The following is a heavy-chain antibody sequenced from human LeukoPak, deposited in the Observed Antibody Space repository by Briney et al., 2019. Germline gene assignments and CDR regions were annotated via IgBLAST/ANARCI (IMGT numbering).Heavy chain of an antibody. Sequence: SVKVSCKASGGTFSSYAISWVRQAPGQGLEWMGGIIPIFGTANYPQKFQGRVTITTDESTSTAYMELSSLRSEDTAVYYCARDPGWGYCSGGSCYPGWYFDLWGRGTLVTVSS. CDR2: IIPIFGTA. CDR1: GGTFSSYA. V-gene: IGHV1-69*05. CDR3: ARDPGWGYCSGGSCYPGWYFDL. J-gene: IGHJ2*01. D-gene: IGHD2-15*01.